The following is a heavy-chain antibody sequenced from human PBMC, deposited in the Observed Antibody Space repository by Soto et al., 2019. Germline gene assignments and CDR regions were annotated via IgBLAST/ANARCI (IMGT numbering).Heavy chain of an antibody. D-gene: IGHD3-16*02. V-gene: IGHV3-23*01. CDR3: AKDPDRYDYVWGTYRHIDH. CDR1: GITFSNYA. J-gene: IGHJ4*02. CDR2: ISASGGRP. Sequence: GGSLRLSCTASGITFSNYAMSWVRQAPTKGLGWVSSISASGGRPYYADSVKGRFTILRDNSKNTLYLQMNSLRVEDTAVYYCAKDPDRYDYVWGTYRHIDHWGQGTLVTVSS.